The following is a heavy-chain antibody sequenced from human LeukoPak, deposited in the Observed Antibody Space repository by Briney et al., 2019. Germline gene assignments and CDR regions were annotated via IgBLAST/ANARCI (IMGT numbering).Heavy chain of an antibody. Sequence: GGSLRLSCAASGFTFSTYWMTWVRQAPGKGLEWVANIKQDGSDKYYVDSVKGRFTISRDNAKNSLYLQMNSLRAEDTAVYYCARDLPSYCSSTSCHRGDFDYWGQGTLVTVSS. CDR2: IKQDGSDK. J-gene: IGHJ4*02. D-gene: IGHD2-2*01. CDR1: GFTFSTYW. CDR3: ARDLPSYCSSTSCHRGDFDY. V-gene: IGHV3-7*01.